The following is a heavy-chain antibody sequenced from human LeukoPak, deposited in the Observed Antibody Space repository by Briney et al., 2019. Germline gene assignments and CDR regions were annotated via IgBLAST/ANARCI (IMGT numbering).Heavy chain of an antibody. CDR3: AKGGAHYYDSTFDY. J-gene: IGHJ4*02. CDR1: GGSISRGGYY. Sequence: SQTLSLTCTVSGGSISRGGYYWSWIRQHPGKGLEWIGYIYYSGSTYYNPSLKSRLTISVDTSKNQFSLKLSSVTAADTVVYYCAKGGAHYYDSTFDYWGQGTLVTASS. CDR2: IYYSGST. V-gene: IGHV4-31*03. D-gene: IGHD3-22*01.